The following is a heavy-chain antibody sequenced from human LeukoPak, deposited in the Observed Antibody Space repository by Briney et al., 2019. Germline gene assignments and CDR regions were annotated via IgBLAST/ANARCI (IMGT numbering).Heavy chain of an antibody. CDR3: ARDLVRSILYSSGWQGPLY. V-gene: IGHV1-46*01. CDR1: GYTFTSYY. D-gene: IGHD6-19*01. Sequence: RASVKVSCKASGYTFTSYYMHWVRQAPGQGLEWMGIINPSGGSTSYAQKFQGRVTMTRDTSTSTVYMELSSLRSEDTAVYYCARDLVRSILYSSGWQGPLYWGQGTLVTVSS. CDR2: INPSGGST. J-gene: IGHJ4*02.